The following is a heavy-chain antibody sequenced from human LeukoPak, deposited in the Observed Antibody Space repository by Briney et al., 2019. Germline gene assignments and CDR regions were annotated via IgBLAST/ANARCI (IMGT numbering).Heavy chain of an antibody. V-gene: IGHV4-59*12. J-gene: IGHJ4*02. CDR1: GGCISNYY. CDR3: ARESLLPDY. Sequence: SETLSLTCTVSGGCISNYYWSWIRQPPGKGLEWIGYIYYSGSTNYNPSLKSRVTISVDTSKNQFSLKLSSVTAADTAVYYCARESLLPDYWGQGTLVTVSS. CDR2: IYYSGST. D-gene: IGHD2-15*01.